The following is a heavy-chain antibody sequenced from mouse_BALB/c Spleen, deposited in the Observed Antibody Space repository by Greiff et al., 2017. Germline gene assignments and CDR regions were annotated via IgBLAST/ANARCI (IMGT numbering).Heavy chain of an antibody. CDR2: IYPGDGDT. V-gene: IGHV1-87*01. CDR1: GYTFTSYW. CDR3: ARGDGNWNY. Sequence: VKLMESGAELARPGASVKLSCKASGYTFTSYWMQWVKQRPGQGLEWIGAIYPGDGDTRYTQKFKGKATLTADKSSSTAYIQLSSLASEDSAVYYCARGDGNWNYWGQGTTLTVSS. J-gene: IGHJ2*01. D-gene: IGHD2-1*01.